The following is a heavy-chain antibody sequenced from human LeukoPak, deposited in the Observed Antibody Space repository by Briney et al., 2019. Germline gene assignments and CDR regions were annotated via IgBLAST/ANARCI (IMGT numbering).Heavy chain of an antibody. Sequence: ASVKVSCKASGYTFTSYAMNWVRQAPGQGLEWMGWIDTNTGNPTYAQGFTGRFVFSLDTSVSTAYLQISSLKAEDTAVYYCARAGGVLRYFDWLLLDAFDIWGQGTMVTVSS. V-gene: IGHV7-4-1*02. J-gene: IGHJ3*02. CDR1: GYTFTSYA. D-gene: IGHD3-9*01. CDR3: ARAGGVLRYFDWLLLDAFDI. CDR2: IDTNTGNP.